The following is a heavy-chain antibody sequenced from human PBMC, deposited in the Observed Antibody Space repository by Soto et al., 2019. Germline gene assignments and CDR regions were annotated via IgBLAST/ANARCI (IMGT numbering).Heavy chain of an antibody. CDR1: GFTFSAFW. CDR3: ARGIWNSYGVDV. Sequence: GGSLRLSCEASGFTFSAFWMPWVRQAQGKGLVWVSRLNIDGSIRDYADSVRGRFTSTSENAKNTLYLQMDSLSADDTADYYCARGIWNSYGVDVWGQGTTVTVSS. J-gene: IGHJ6*02. D-gene: IGHD2-15*01. V-gene: IGHV3-74*01. CDR2: LNIDGSIR.